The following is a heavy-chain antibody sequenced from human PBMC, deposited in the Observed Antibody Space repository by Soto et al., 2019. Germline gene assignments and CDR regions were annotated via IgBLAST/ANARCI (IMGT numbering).Heavy chain of an antibody. CDR2: MYYSGIS. CDR3: ARGASGYYPLAWFDP. J-gene: IGHJ5*02. V-gene: IGHV4-59*01. D-gene: IGHD3-3*01. CDR1: VGSSSSYY. Sequence: SETLSLTCTVSVGSSSSYYWSWIRQPPGKGLEWIGYMYYSGISNYNPSLKSRVTILLDTPKNQFSLKLSSVTAADSAVYYCARGASGYYPLAWFDPWGQGTLVTVSS.